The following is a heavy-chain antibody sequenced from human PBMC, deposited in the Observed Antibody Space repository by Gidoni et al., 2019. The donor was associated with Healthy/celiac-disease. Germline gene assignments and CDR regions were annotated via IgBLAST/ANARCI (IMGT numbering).Heavy chain of an antibody. CDR2: ISSSSSYI. V-gene: IGHV3-21*01. D-gene: IGHD3-22*01. Sequence: EVQLVESGGGLVKPGGSLRLSCAASGFPFSSYSMNWVRQAPGKGLEWVSSISSSSSYIYYADSVKGRFTISRDNAKNSLYLQMNSLRAEDTAVYYCARGYDSSGYYYPGYWGQGTLVTVSS. CDR1: GFPFSSYS. CDR3: ARGYDSSGYYYPGY. J-gene: IGHJ4*02.